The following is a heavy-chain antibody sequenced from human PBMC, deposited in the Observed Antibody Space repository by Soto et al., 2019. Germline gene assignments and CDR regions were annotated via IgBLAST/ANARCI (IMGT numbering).Heavy chain of an antibody. CDR3: ARVGSGSYYTPYEDV. J-gene: IGHJ6*02. V-gene: IGHV4-30-4*01. CDR1: GGSISSGDYY. D-gene: IGHD3-10*01. Sequence: QVQLQESGPGLVKPSQTLSLTCTVSGGSISSGDYYWSWIRQPPGKGLEWIGYIYYSGSTYYNPSLKSRVTISVDTSKNQFSLKLSSVTAADTAVYYCARVGSGSYYTPYEDVWGQGTTVTVSS. CDR2: IYYSGST.